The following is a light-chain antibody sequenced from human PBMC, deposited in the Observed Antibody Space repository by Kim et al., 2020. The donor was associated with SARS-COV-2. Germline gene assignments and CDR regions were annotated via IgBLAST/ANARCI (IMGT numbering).Light chain of an antibody. CDR2: AAS. J-gene: IGKJ2*03. V-gene: IGKV1-9*01. CDR3: QQLNSYPRYS. Sequence: ASVGDRVTITCRASQGISSYLAWYQQKPGKAPKLLIYAASTLQSVVPSRFSGSGSGTEFTLTISSLQPADFATYYCQQLNSYPRYSFGQGTKLEI. CDR1: QGISSY.